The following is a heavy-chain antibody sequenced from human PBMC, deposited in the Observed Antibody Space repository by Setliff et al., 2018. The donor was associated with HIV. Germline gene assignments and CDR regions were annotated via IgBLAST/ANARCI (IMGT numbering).Heavy chain of an antibody. D-gene: IGHD3-16*01. CDR2: IYFSESP. J-gene: IGHJ4*02. V-gene: IGHV4-39*01. Sequence: SETLSLTCSVSGDSISNPNYYWGWIRQPPGKGLEWIGGIYFSESPYYNPSLSSRVTISVDTSTNKISLRLSSVTAADTSVYYCARQGFVPLGAHPFDYWGQGTLVTVSS. CDR1: GDSISNPNYY. CDR3: ARQGFVPLGAHPFDY.